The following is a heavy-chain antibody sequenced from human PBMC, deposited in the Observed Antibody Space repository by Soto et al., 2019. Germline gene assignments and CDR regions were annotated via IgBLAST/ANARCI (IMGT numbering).Heavy chain of an antibody. V-gene: IGHV1-2*07. CDR3: ATDLGSGRIP. Sequence: QVQLVQSGSEVKKPGASVRVSCKTSGYTFTDSHLHWVRQAPGQGLEWMGWIAPSSGGTNFARKFQGRVTLTRDTSLSPAYMELSSLSSDDTAVYFCATDLGSGRIPWGQGTLVTVSS. D-gene: IGHD6-25*01. CDR1: GYTFTDSH. CDR2: IAPSSGGT. J-gene: IGHJ5*02.